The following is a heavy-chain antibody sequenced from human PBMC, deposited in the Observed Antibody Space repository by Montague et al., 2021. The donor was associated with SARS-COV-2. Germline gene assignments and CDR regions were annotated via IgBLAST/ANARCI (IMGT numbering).Heavy chain of an antibody. CDR1: RLPFNGYA. CDR2: ISHDESNH. V-gene: IGHV3-30*04. Sequence: SLRLSCAASRLPFNGYAMHWVRQAPGKGLEWLTFISHDESNHRYADFVKGRFTISRDNSKNTLYLQMDSLRPEDTAVYYCAREGYRSGSFYIDYWGQGTLVTVS. D-gene: IGHD1-26*01. J-gene: IGHJ4*01. CDR3: AREGYRSGSFYIDY.